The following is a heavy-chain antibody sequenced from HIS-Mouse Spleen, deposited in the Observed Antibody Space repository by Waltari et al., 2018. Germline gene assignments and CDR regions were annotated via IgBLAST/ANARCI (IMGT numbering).Heavy chain of an antibody. CDR3: AKDRGSPLYFDY. V-gene: IGHV3-30*18. CDR2: ISYDGSNK. D-gene: IGHD1-26*01. Sequence: QVQLVESGGGVVQPGRSLRLSCAASGFTFSSYGMHWVRQAPGKGLGWVAVISYDGSNKYYADSVKGRFTISRDNSKNTLYLQMNSRRAEDTAVYYCAKDRGSPLYFDYWGQGTLVTVSS. J-gene: IGHJ4*02. CDR1: GFTFSSYG.